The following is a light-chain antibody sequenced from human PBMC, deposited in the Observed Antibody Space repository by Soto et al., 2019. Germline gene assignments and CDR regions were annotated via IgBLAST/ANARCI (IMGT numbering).Light chain of an antibody. Sequence: QSALTQPASVSGSPGQSITISCTGTSTDVGTYDLVSWYQHHPGAAPKLMIYEATRRPSGISNRFSGSKSGNTASLTISGLQAEDEADYYCCSFAGSNSWVFGGGTKLTVL. CDR3: CSFAGSNSWV. J-gene: IGLJ3*02. CDR2: EAT. CDR1: STDVGTYDL. V-gene: IGLV2-23*01.